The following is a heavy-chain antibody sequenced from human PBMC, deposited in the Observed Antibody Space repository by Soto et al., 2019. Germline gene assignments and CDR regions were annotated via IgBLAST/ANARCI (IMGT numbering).Heavy chain of an antibody. J-gene: IGHJ6*02. CDR3: ASLSEARPYYYYGMDV. Sequence: QVQLQESGPGLVKPSETLSLTCTVSGGSISSYYWSWIRQPPGKGLEWIGYIYYSGSTNYNPSLKIRVTISVDTSKNQFSLKLSSVTAADTAVYYCASLSEARPYYYYGMDVWGQGTTVTVSS. CDR2: IYYSGST. V-gene: IGHV4-59*08. CDR1: GGSISSYY.